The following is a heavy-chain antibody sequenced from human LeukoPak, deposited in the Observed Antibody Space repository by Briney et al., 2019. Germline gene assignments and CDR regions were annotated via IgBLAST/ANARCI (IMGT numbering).Heavy chain of an antibody. J-gene: IGHJ5*02. CDR1: GGSIDSTNY. V-gene: IGHV4-39*01. Sequence: SETLSLTCGVSGGSIDSTNYWSWVRQPPGKGLEWIGTMHYSGYTYYSPSLKSRVTIYVDASKNQFSLKLSSMTAADTAVYYCARHGLIASGWSHWFDPWGQGTLVTVSS. CDR2: MHYSGYT. D-gene: IGHD6-13*01. CDR3: ARHGLIASGWSHWFDP.